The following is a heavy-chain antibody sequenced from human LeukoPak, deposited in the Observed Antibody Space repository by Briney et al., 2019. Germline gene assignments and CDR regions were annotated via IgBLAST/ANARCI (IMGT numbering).Heavy chain of an antibody. J-gene: IGHJ4*02. CDR3: ARAVRGYSYAYLPY. Sequence: ASVKVSCKASGGTFSSYAISWVRQAPGQGLEWMGWISAYDGNTDYAQNLQGRVTMTTDTSTSTAYMELRSLRSDDTAVYYCARAVRGYSYAYLPYWGQGTLVTVSS. CDR1: GGTFSSYA. V-gene: IGHV1-18*01. D-gene: IGHD5-18*01. CDR2: ISAYDGNT.